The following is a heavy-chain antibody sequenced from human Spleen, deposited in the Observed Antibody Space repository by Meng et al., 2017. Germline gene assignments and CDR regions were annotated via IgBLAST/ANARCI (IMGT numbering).Heavy chain of an antibody. CDR3: ARDSAYSYDFDY. V-gene: IGHV4-39*07. D-gene: IGHD5-18*01. CDR2: ISYSGNT. CDR1: GGSISSSTYY. Sequence: SETLSLTCTVSGGSISSSTYYWGWIRQPPGKGLEWIGSISYSGNTYYNPSLKSRVTISLDTSKNQFSLRLTSVTDADTAVYYCARDSAYSYDFDYWGQGTLVTVSS. J-gene: IGHJ4*02.